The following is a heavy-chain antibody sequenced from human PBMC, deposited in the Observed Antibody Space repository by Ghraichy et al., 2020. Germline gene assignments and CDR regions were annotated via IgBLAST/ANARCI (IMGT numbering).Heavy chain of an antibody. D-gene: IGHD1-14*01. CDR3: AGVREPQSPDWYFDL. CDR1: GGTFSSYA. Sequence: SVKVSCKASGGTFSSYAISWVRQAPGQGLEWMGGIIPIFGTANYAQKFQGRVTITADESTSTAYMELSSLRSEDTAVYYCAGVREPQSPDWYFDLWGRGTLVTVSS. V-gene: IGHV1-69*13. J-gene: IGHJ2*01. CDR2: IIPIFGTA.